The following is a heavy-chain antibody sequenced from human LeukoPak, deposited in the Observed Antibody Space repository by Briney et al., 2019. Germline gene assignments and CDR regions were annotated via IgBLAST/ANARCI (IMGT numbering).Heavy chain of an antibody. Sequence: KTGGSLRLSCAASGFTFSSYSMNWVRQAPGKGLEWVSSISSSSSYIYYADSVKGRFTISRDNAKNSLYLQMNSLRAEDTAVYYCARDHTVTIRPEYFQHWGQGTLVTVSS. V-gene: IGHV3-21*01. CDR1: GFTFSSYS. J-gene: IGHJ1*01. CDR3: ARDHTVTIRPEYFQH. CDR2: ISSSSSYI. D-gene: IGHD4-11*01.